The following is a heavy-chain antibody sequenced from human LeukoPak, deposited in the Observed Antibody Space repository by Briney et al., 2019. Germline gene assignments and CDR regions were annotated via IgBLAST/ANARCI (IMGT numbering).Heavy chain of an antibody. Sequence: PGGSLRLSCAASGFTFSSYGMHWVRQAPGKGLEWVAVMSYDGTNKYYGDSVKGRFTISRDNAKNTLYLQMNSLRAEDTAIYYCVSPTGRRSGSYFSAFEHWGQGTLVTVSS. J-gene: IGHJ4*02. CDR1: GFTFSSYG. CDR3: VSPTGRRSGSYFSAFEH. CDR2: MSYDGTNK. D-gene: IGHD3-10*01. V-gene: IGHV3-30*03.